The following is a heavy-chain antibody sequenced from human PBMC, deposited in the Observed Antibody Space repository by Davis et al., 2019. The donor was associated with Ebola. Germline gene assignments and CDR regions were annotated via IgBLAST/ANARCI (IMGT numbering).Heavy chain of an antibody. D-gene: IGHD6-13*01. J-gene: IGHJ4*02. V-gene: IGHV3-23*01. CDR3: AKDGLFIDSSWFFGY. CDR2: LGLSADT. Sequence: GGSLRLSCAASGFIFSSYVMSWVRQAPGKGLEWVSTLGLSADTYYADSVKGRFTISRDNSKNTLYLQMNSLRVEDTAIYYCAKDGLFIDSSWFFGYWGQGTLVTVSS. CDR1: GFIFSSYV.